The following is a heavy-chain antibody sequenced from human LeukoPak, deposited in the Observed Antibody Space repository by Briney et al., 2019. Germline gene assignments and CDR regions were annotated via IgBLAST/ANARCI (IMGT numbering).Heavy chain of an antibody. D-gene: IGHD6-13*01. CDR1: GFTFSDYY. CDR2: ISSSSSYT. CDR3: ASVPYSSSWYYFDY. V-gene: IGHV3-11*03. J-gene: IGHJ4*02. Sequence: GGSLRLSCAASGFTFSDYYVSWIRQAPGKGLEWVSYISSSSSYTNYADSVKGRFTISRDNAKNSLYLQMNSLRAEDTAVYYCASVPYSSSWYYFDYWGQGTLVTVSS.